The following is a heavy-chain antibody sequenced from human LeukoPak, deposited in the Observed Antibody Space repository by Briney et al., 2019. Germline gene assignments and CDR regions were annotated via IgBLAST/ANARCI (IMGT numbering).Heavy chain of an antibody. D-gene: IGHD2-2*01. CDR2: INHIGST. Sequence: PSETLSLTCAVYGGSFSGYYWSWIRQTPGKGLEWIGEINHIGSTNYNPSLKSRVSISVDSSRNQFSLKPTSVTAADTAVYYCATNPGGYCSSTRCYGEAPWGQGTLVTVSS. CDR1: GGSFSGYY. V-gene: IGHV4-34*01. CDR3: ATNPGGYCSSTRCYGEAP. J-gene: IGHJ5*02.